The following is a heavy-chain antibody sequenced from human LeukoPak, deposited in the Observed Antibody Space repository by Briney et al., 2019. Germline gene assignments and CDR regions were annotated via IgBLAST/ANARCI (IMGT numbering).Heavy chain of an antibody. Sequence: SQTLSLTCAISGDSVSSNSAAWNWIRQSPSRGLEWLGRTYYRSKWYNDYAVSVKSRITLNPDTSKNQFSLQLNSVTAADTAVYYCARAVQRERPPPLIDYYYMDVWGKGTTVTVSS. CDR3: ARAVQRERPPPLIDYYYMDV. V-gene: IGHV6-1*01. CDR2: TYYRSKWYN. J-gene: IGHJ6*03. D-gene: IGHD1-1*01. CDR1: GDSVSSNSAA.